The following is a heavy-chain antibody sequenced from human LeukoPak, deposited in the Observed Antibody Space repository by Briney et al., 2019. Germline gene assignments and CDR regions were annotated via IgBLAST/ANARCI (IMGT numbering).Heavy chain of an antibody. CDR3: ARAAYDSSGYLTL. CDR1: GFAFSSYG. Sequence: GGSLRLSCAASGFAFSSYGMHWVRQAPGKGLEWVAVIWYDGTNKYYADSVKGRFTISRDNSKNTLYLQMNSLRADDTAVYYCARAAYDSSGYLTLWGQGTLVTVSS. CDR2: IWYDGTNK. V-gene: IGHV3-33*08. D-gene: IGHD3-22*01. J-gene: IGHJ4*02.